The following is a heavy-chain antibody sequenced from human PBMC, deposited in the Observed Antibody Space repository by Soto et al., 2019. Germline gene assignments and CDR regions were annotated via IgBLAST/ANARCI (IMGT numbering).Heavy chain of an antibody. CDR3: AKEAGYYDILTGINFDY. Sequence: EVQLLESGGGLVQPGGSLRLSCAASGFTFSSYAMSWVRQAPGKGLEWVSAISGSGGSTYYADSVKGRFTISRDNSKNTLYLQMNGLRAEDTAVYYCAKEAGYYDILTGINFDYWGQGTLVTVSS. J-gene: IGHJ4*02. CDR2: ISGSGGST. D-gene: IGHD3-9*01. V-gene: IGHV3-23*01. CDR1: GFTFSSYA.